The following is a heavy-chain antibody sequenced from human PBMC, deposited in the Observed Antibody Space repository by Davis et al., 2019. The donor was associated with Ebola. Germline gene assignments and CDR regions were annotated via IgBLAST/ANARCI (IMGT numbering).Heavy chain of an antibody. V-gene: IGHV1-18*04. D-gene: IGHD6-19*01. CDR1: AYTFTSYG. CDR3: AMAGITVAGAIDY. Sequence: ASALVLCKASAYTFTSYGISWVRQAPGQGLEWMVWISGYNGNTNYAQKLQGRVTITTDTSTSTAYMELRSLRSDDTAVYYCAMAGITVAGAIDYWGQGTLVTVSS. CDR2: ISGYNGNT. J-gene: IGHJ4*01.